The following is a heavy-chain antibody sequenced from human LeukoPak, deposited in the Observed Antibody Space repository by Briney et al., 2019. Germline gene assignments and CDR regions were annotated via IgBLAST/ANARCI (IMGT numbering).Heavy chain of an antibody. CDR1: GYTFTSYA. Sequence: GASVTVSCKASGYTFTSYAMNWVRQAPGQGLEWMGWINTNTGNPTYAQGFTGRFVCSLDTSVSTAYLQISSRKAEDTAVYYCARAGPGGDYYYGMDVWGQGTTVTVSS. J-gene: IGHJ6*02. V-gene: IGHV7-4-1*02. D-gene: IGHD3-16*01. CDR3: ARAGPGGDYYYGMDV. CDR2: INTNTGNP.